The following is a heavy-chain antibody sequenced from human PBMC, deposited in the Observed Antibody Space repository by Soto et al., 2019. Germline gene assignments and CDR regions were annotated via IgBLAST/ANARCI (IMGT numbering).Heavy chain of an antibody. CDR3: ARDHLNIIAVAAIDY. Sequence: VKVSCKASGFTFSGYTIHWVRQAPGQRLEWMGWINAGNGNTKYSQKFQGRVTITRDTSASTAYMELSSLRSEDTAVYYCARDHLNIIAVAAIDYWGQGTLVTVSS. D-gene: IGHD6-19*01. V-gene: IGHV1-3*01. CDR1: GFTFSGYT. J-gene: IGHJ4*02. CDR2: INAGNGNT.